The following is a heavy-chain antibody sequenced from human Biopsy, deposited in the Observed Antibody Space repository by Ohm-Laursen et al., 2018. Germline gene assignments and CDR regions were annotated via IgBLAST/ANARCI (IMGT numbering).Heavy chain of an antibody. V-gene: IGHV3-21*06. J-gene: IGHJ5*02. Sequence: SLRLSCAASGFTFSKTWMHWVRQAPGKGLEWVSSITGGSNYINYADSVKGRLTISRENAKNSLYLQLDSLRVEDTAVYYCAAERLPSGIGGPWLDPWGQGTLVIVSS. CDR3: AAERLPSGIGGPWLDP. CDR1: GFTFSKTW. CDR2: ITGGSNYI. D-gene: IGHD3-16*01.